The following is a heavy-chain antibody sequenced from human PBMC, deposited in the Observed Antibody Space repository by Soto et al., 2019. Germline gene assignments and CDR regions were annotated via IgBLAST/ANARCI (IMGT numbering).Heavy chain of an antibody. CDR1: GFTFSSYG. CDR2: ISYDGSNK. CDR3: AKLARDGYNSGRAKEIDYYYYGMDV. Sequence: QVQLVESGGGVVQPGRSLRLSCAASGFTFSSYGMHWVRQAPGKGLEWVAVISYDGSNKYYADSVKGRFTISRDNSKNTLYLQMNSLRAEDTAVYYCAKLARDGYNSGRAKEIDYYYYGMDVWGQGTTVTVSS. D-gene: IGHD5-12*01. J-gene: IGHJ6*02. V-gene: IGHV3-30*18.